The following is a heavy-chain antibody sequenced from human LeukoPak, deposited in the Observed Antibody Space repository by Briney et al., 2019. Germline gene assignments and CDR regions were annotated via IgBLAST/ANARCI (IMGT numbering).Heavy chain of an antibody. CDR2: IYYSGST. CDR3: ARDRYGDYVIDY. Sequence: PSQTLSLNCTVSGGSISSGDYYWSWIRQPPGKGLEWIGYIYYSGSTYYNPSLKSRVTISVDTSKNQFSLKLSSVTAADTAVYYCARDRYGDYVIDYWGQGTLVTVSS. CDR1: GGSISSGDYY. V-gene: IGHV4-30-4*08. D-gene: IGHD4-17*01. J-gene: IGHJ4*02.